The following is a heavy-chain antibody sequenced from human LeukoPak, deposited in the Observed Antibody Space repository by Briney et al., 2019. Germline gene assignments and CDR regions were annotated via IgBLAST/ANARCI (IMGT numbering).Heavy chain of an antibody. CDR2: IYYSGST. V-gene: IGHV4-31*11. Sequence: ASQTLSLTCAVSGGSISSGGYYWSWIRQHPGKGLEWIGYIYYSGSTYYNPSLKSRVTISVDTSKNQFSLKLSSVTAADTAVYYCATQRFDYYDSSGYYGKTEAYYFDYWGQGTLVTVSS. D-gene: IGHD3-22*01. J-gene: IGHJ4*02. CDR3: ATQRFDYYDSSGYYGKTEAYYFDY. CDR1: GGSISSGGYY.